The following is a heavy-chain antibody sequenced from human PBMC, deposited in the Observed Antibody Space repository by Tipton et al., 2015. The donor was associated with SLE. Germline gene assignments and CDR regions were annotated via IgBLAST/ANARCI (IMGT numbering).Heavy chain of an antibody. CDR3: TRHDYFASGRVY. Sequence: TLSLTCTVSGGSISSYSWGWIRQPPGKGLEWIGSINYSGTTSYNPSLKSRVTISVETSKNQFSLKLSSVTAADTAVYYCTRHDYFASGRVYWGQGTLVTVSS. CDR1: GGSISSYS. V-gene: IGHV4-39*07. J-gene: IGHJ4*02. CDR2: INYSGTT. D-gene: IGHD3-10*01.